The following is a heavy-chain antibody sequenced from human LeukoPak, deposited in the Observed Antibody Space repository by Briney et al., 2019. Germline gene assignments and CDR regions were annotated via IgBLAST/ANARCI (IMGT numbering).Heavy chain of an antibody. J-gene: IGHJ4*02. Sequence: PSETLSLTCTVSGGSISSGDYYWSWIRQPPGKGLEWIGYIYYSGSTYYNPSLKGRVTISVDTSKNQFSLKLSSVTAADTAVYYCARGGSLLWFGELSYYFDYWGQGTLVTVSS. V-gene: IGHV4-30-4*08. D-gene: IGHD3-10*01. CDR2: IYYSGST. CDR1: GGSISSGDYY. CDR3: ARGGSLLWFGELSYYFDY.